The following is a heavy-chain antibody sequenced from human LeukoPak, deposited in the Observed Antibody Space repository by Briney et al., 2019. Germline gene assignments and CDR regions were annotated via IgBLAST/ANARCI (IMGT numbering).Heavy chain of an antibody. CDR1: GGTFSSYA. CDR2: IIPIFGTA. Sequence: SVKVSCKASGGTFSSYAITWVRQAPGQGLEWMGGIIPIFGTANYAQKFQGRVTMTEDTSTDTAYMELSSLRSEDTAVYYCATLSIAAARGKDAFDIWGQGTMVTVSS. D-gene: IGHD6-13*01. J-gene: IGHJ3*02. CDR3: ATLSIAAARGKDAFDI. V-gene: IGHV1-69*06.